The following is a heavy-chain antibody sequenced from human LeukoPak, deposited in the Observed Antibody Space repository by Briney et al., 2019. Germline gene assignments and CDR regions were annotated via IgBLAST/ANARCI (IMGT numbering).Heavy chain of an antibody. Sequence: GGSLRLSCAASSGLLFSSHGMHWVRQAPGKGLEWGAVIWYDGSNKWYADSVKGRFTISRDNAKNSLYLQMNSLRAEDTAVYYCAREVSQAGWNDGAFDIWGQGTMVTVSS. V-gene: IGHV3-33*01. J-gene: IGHJ3*02. D-gene: IGHD1-1*01. CDR2: IWYDGSNK. CDR3: AREVSQAGWNDGAFDI. CDR1: GLLFSSHG.